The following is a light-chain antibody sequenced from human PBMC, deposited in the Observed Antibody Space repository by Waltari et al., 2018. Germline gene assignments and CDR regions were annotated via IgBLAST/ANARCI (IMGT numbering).Light chain of an antibody. CDR2: DVT. V-gene: IGLV2-11*01. J-gene: IGLJ2*01. CDR3: CSYADTYTVL. CDR1: SSDVGGYNY. Sequence: QSALTQPRSVSGSPGQSVTISCTGTSSDVGGYNYVSWYQQHPGKAPKLMFYDVTNRPCGVPVRLSGSKSGRTASLTISGFQAEDEADYYCCSYADTYTVLFGGGTKLTVL.